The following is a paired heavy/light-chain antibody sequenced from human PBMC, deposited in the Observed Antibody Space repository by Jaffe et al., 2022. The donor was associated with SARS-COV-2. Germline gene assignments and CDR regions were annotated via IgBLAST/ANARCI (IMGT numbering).Heavy chain of an antibody. CDR2: ISYDGNTK. V-gene: IGHV3-30*18. CDR1: GVIFSNYG. D-gene: IGHD6-19*01. J-gene: IGHJ6*02. CDR3: AKVDSSGWYHGVYDMDV. Sequence: QVQLVESGGGVVQPGRSLRLSCAVSGVIFSNYGMHWVRQAPGKGLEWVAVISYDGNTKYYADSVKGRFTISRDNSKNTLYLQMNSLRAEDTAVYYCAKVDSSGWYHGVYDMDVWGQGTTVTVSS.
Light chain of an antibody. CDR2: KVS. V-gene: IGKV2-30*01. J-gene: IGKJ1*01. CDR1: QSLVYSDGNTY. Sequence: DVVMTQSPLSLPVTLGQPASISCRSSQSLVYSDGNTYLNWFQQRPGQSPRRLIYKVSNRDSGVPDRFSGSGSGTDFTLKIGRVEAEDVGVYYCMEGTHWPPTFGQGTRVEIK. CDR3: MEGTHWPPT.